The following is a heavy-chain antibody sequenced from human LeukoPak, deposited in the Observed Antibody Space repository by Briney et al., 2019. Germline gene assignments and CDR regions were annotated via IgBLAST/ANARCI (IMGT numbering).Heavy chain of an antibody. CDR1: GYTFTGYY. CDR2: INPNSGGT. CDR3: AREKVGATAGAAFDI. V-gene: IGHV1-2*02. D-gene: IGHD1-26*01. Sequence: ASVKVSCKASGYTFTGYYMHWVRQAPGQGLELMGWINPNSGGTNYAQKFQGRVTMTRDTSISTAYMELSRLRSDDTAVYYCAREKVGATAGAAFDIWGQGTMVTVSS. J-gene: IGHJ3*02.